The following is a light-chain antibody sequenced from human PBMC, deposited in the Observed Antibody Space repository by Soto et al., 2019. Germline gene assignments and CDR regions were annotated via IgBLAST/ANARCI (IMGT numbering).Light chain of an antibody. V-gene: IGKV3-20*01. CDR3: QQYVNSLYT. J-gene: IGKJ2*01. Sequence: EIVVTQSPGTLSLSPGERATLSCRASQSISSSYLAWYQQKPGQAPRLLIYGASNRATGIPDRFSGSGSGTDFTLTISRLKPEDFAVYYCQQYVNSLYTFGQGTKLEIK. CDR2: GAS. CDR1: QSISSSY.